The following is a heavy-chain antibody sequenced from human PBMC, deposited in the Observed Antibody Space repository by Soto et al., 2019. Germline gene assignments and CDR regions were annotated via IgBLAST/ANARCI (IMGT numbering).Heavy chain of an antibody. CDR3: AKGILVKPPGSRALDI. D-gene: IGHD2-2*01. Sequence: EVQLLESGGGLVQPGGSLRLSCAASGFTFSSYAMSWVRQAPGKGLEWVSIIGGGGVNTYYADSVKGRFTISRDNSINALYLQMSSLRAGDTAVYYCAKGILVKPPGSRALDIWGQGTMATVSS. CDR1: GFTFSSYA. J-gene: IGHJ3*02. CDR2: IGGGGVNT. V-gene: IGHV3-23*01.